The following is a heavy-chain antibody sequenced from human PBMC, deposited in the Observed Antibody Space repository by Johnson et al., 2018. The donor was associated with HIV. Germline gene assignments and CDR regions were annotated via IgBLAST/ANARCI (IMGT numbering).Heavy chain of an antibody. J-gene: IGHJ3*02. CDR3: ARDKGIAAAATDDAFDI. CDR1: GFTFSTNW. V-gene: IGHV3-74*03. CDR2: INREGSST. Sequence: VQLVESEGGLVQPGRSLRLSCTVSGFTFSTNWMHWVRQAPGKGLVWVSRINREGSSTSYAATVKGRCTISRDNSKNTLYLQMNSLRDEDTAVYYCARDKGIAAAATDDAFDIWGQGTMVTVSS. D-gene: IGHD6-13*01.